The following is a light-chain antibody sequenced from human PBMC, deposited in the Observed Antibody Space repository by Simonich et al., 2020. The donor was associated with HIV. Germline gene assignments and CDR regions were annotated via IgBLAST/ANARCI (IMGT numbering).Light chain of an antibody. CDR2: EVN. CDR1: SSDVVAYNY. Sequence: QSALTQHPSASGSPGQSVTISCTGTSSDVVAYNYVSWYQQHPGKAPKLMIYEVNKRPSGVPDRCSGSKSGNTASRTVSGLQAEDESDYYCSSYAGSNNWVFGGGTKVTVL. J-gene: IGLJ3*02. CDR3: SSYAGSNNWV. V-gene: IGLV2-8*01.